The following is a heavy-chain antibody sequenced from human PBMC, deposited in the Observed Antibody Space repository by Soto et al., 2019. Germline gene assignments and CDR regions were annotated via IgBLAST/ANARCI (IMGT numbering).Heavy chain of an antibody. CDR2: ISYDGSNK. CDR3: AKDLLGAKQQLVLIPYYYYGMDV. D-gene: IGHD6-13*01. CDR1: GCTFSNYG. J-gene: IGHJ6*02. Sequence: GVSLRLSCAASGCTFSNYGMHWVRQAPGKGLEWVAVISYDGSNKYYADSVKGRFTISRDNSKNTLYLQMNSLRAEDTAVYYCAKDLLGAKQQLVLIPYYYYGMDVWGQGTTVTVSS. V-gene: IGHV3-30*18.